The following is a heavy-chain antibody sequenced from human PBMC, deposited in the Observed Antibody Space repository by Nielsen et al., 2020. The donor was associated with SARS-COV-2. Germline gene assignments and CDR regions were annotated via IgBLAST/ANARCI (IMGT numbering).Heavy chain of an antibody. J-gene: IGHJ6*02. D-gene: IGHD6-13*01. CDR2: IWYDGSNK. CDR3: ARAHHPDIAALYYYYGMDV. Sequence: GESLKISCAASGFTFSSYGMHWVRQAPGKGLEWVAVIWYDGSNKYYADSVKGRFTISRDNSKNTLYLQMNSLRAEDTAVYYCARAHHPDIAALYYYYGMDVWGQGTTVTASS. V-gene: IGHV3-33*01. CDR1: GFTFSSYG.